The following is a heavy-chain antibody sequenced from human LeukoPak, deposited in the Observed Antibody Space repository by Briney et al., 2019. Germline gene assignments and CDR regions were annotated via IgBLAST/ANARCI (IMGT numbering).Heavy chain of an antibody. Sequence: GASVKVSCKGSGYTFTSYDINWVRQATGQGLEWMGWMNPNSGNTGYAQKFQGRVTMTRNTSISTAYMELSSLRSEDTAVYYCARGLRAAAGTGDYWGQGTLVTVSS. CDR1: GYTFTSYD. D-gene: IGHD6-13*01. V-gene: IGHV1-8*01. J-gene: IGHJ4*02. CDR2: MNPNSGNT. CDR3: ARGLRAAAGTGDY.